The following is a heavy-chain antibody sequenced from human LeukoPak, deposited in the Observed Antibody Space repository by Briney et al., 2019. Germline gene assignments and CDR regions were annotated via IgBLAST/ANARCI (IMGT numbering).Heavy chain of an antibody. CDR2: ISSSSSVI. CDR1: GFTFSSYA. CDR3: ARLYRLNNV. D-gene: IGHD3-16*02. V-gene: IGHV3-48*02. Sequence: PGGSLRLSCAASGFTFSSYAMNWVRQAPGKGLEWISYISSSSSVIYYADSVKGRFTISRDNAKNSLYLQMNSLRDEDTAVYFCARLYRLNNVWGQGTTVTVSS. J-gene: IGHJ6*02.